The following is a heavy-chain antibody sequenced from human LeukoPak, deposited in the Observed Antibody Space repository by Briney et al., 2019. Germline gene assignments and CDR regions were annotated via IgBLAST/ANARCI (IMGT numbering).Heavy chain of an antibody. CDR3: ARGNYYGSGRPFNY. J-gene: IGHJ4*02. CDR1: GFTFRTYA. V-gene: IGHV3-7*01. Sequence: PGGSLRLSCAASGFTFRTYAMSWVRQAPGKGLEWVANIKQDGSEKYYVDSVKGRFTISRDNAKNSLYLQMNSLRAEDTAVYYCARGNYYGSGRPFNYWGQGTLVTVSS. CDR2: IKQDGSEK. D-gene: IGHD3-10*01.